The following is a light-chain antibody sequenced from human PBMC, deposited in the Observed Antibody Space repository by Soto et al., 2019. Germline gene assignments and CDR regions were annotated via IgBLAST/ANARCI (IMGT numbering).Light chain of an antibody. J-gene: IGKJ2*01. CDR1: QSIGNW. V-gene: IGKV1-5*01. CDR3: QQYSSYPLT. CDR2: DAS. Sequence: DIPMTQSPSTLSAFVGDRVIISCRASQSIGNWLAWYQQKPGKAPKFLIYDASTVGSGDPARFSGSGTGAECTLTFSRRQPDDSATYYCQQYSSYPLTFGQGTKLQIK.